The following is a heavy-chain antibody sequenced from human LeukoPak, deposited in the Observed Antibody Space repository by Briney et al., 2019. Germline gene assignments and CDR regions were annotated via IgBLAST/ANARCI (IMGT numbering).Heavy chain of an antibody. Sequence: ASVKVSCKASGYTFTSDYMHWVRQAPGQGLEWMGIINPSGGTTSYAQKFQGRVTINRDMSTSTVYIELSSLRSEDTAVYYCARGGQYPPPNFDYWGQGTLVTVSS. V-gene: IGHV1-46*01. CDR3: ARGGQYPPPNFDY. CDR1: GYTFTSDY. J-gene: IGHJ4*02. D-gene: IGHD2-2*01. CDR2: INPSGGTT.